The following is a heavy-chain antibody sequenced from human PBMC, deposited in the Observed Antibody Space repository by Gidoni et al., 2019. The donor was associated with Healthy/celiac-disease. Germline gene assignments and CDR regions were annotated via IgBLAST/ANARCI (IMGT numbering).Heavy chain of an antibody. D-gene: IGHD3-9*01. CDR3: ARDFRYYDILTGLVARYYYYGMDV. V-gene: IGHV1-46*01. CDR2: INPSGGST. Sequence: QVQLVQSGAEVKKPGASVKVSCKASGYTFTSYYMHWVRQAPGQGLEWMGIINPSGGSTSYAQKFQGRVTMTRDTSTSTVYMELSSLRSEDTAVYYCARDFRYYDILTGLVARYYYYGMDVWGQGTTVTVSS. CDR1: GYTFTSYY. J-gene: IGHJ6*02.